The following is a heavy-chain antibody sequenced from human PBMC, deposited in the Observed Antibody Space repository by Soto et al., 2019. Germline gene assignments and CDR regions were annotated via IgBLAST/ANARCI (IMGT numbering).Heavy chain of an antibody. V-gene: IGHV3-23*01. CDR1: GFTFSSYA. CDR2: ISGSGGST. J-gene: IGHJ6*02. Sequence: GSLRLSCAASGFTFSSYAMSWVRQAPGKGLEWVSGISGSGGSTYYAGSVKGRFTISRDNSKNTLYLQMNSLRAEDTAVYYCAKGSPTRTSYYYYYGKDVWGQGTTVTVSS. CDR3: AKGSPTRTSYYYYYGKDV. D-gene: IGHD2-15*01.